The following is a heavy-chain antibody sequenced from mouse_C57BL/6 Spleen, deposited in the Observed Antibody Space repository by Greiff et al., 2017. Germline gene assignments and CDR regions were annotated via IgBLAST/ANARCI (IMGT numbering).Heavy chain of an antibody. CDR1: GYTFTSYW. CDR2: IHPNSGST. Sequence: VQLQQPGAELVKPGASVKLSCKASGYTFTSYWMHWVKQRPGQGLEWIGMIHPNSGSTNYNEKFKSKATLTVDKSSSPAYMQLSSLTSEDSAVYYCARHYYGSSSYFDYWGQGTTLTVSP. J-gene: IGHJ2*01. D-gene: IGHD1-1*01. CDR3: ARHYYGSSSYFDY. V-gene: IGHV1-64*01.